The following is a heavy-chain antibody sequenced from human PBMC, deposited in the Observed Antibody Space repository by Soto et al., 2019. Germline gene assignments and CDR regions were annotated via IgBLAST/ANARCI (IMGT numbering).Heavy chain of an antibody. CDR1: GGSVSSGSYY. D-gene: IGHD3-10*01. J-gene: IGHJ5*02. Sequence: QVQLQESGPGLVKPSETLSLTCTVSGGSVSSGSYYWSWIRQPPGKGLEWIGYIYYSGSTNYNPSLKSRVTISVDTSKNQFSLKLSSVTAADTAVYYCARDRRYYGSGSYYTELGFDPWGQGTLVTASS. V-gene: IGHV4-61*01. CDR3: ARDRRYYGSGSYYTELGFDP. CDR2: IYYSGST.